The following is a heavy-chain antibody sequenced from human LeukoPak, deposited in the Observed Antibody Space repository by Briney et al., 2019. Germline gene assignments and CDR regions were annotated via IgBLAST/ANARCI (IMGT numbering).Heavy chain of an antibody. J-gene: IGHJ4*02. CDR3: ARDGVPITMIVVVITPYFDY. D-gene: IGHD3-22*01. Sequence: PGGSLRLSCAASGFTFSSYGMHWVRQAPGKGLEWVAFIRYDGSNKYYADSVKGRFTISRDNSKNTLYLQMNSLRAEDAAVYYCARDGVPITMIVVVITPYFDYWGQGTLVTVSS. CDR1: GFTFSSYG. CDR2: IRYDGSNK. V-gene: IGHV3-30*02.